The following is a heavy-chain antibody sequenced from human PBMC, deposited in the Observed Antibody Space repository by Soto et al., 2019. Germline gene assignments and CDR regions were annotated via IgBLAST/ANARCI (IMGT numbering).Heavy chain of an antibody. J-gene: IGHJ5*02. CDR2: INHSGST. V-gene: IGHV4-34*01. CDR1: VGSFSGYY. Sequence: PSETLSLTCAVYVGSFSGYYWSWIRQPPGKGLEWIGEINHSGSTNYNPSLKSRVTISVDTSKNQFSLKLSSVTAADTAVYYCPREGVATISWFDPWCQGSLV. CDR3: PREGVATISWFDP. D-gene: IGHD5-12*01.